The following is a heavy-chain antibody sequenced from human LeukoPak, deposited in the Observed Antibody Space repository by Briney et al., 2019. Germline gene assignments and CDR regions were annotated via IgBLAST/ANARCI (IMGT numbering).Heavy chain of an antibody. J-gene: IGHJ6*03. V-gene: IGHV4-59*01. CDR3: ARAYSSSWFQGDYYYYMDV. CDR1: GGSISSYY. Sequence: SETLSHTCTVSGGSISSYYWSWIRQPPGKGLEWIGYIYYSGSTNYNPSLKSRVTISVDTSKNQFSLKLSSVTAADTAVYYCARAYSSSWFQGDYYYYMDVWGKGTTVTVSS. CDR2: IYYSGST. D-gene: IGHD6-13*01.